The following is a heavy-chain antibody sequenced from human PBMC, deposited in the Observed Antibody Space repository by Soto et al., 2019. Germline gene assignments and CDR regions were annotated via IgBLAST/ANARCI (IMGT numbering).Heavy chain of an antibody. V-gene: IGHV3-48*02. Sequence: GGSLRLSCAASGFTFSSYSMNWVRQAPGKGLEWVSYISSSPSTIYYADSVKGRFIISRDNAKNSLFLQMNSLRDEDTAVYYCARDREVRYFDWSEHYYYGMDVWGQGTTVTVSS. CDR1: GFTFSSYS. J-gene: IGHJ6*02. D-gene: IGHD3-9*01. CDR2: ISSSPSTI. CDR3: ARDREVRYFDWSEHYYYGMDV.